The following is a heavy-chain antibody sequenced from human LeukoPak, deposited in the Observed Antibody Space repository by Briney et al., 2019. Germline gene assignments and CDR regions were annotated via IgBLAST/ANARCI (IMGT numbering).Heavy chain of an antibody. V-gene: IGHV3-48*01. CDR2: ISNSGSTI. CDR1: GFTFSSYS. Sequence: GGSLRLSCVASGFTFSSYSMNWVRQAPGKGLEWVSYISNSGSTIYYADSVKGRFTISRDNSKNMLYLQMNSLRAEDTAVYYCAKWKYSNSGIDDYWGQGTLVTVSS. D-gene: IGHD6-6*01. CDR3: AKWKYSNSGIDDY. J-gene: IGHJ4*02.